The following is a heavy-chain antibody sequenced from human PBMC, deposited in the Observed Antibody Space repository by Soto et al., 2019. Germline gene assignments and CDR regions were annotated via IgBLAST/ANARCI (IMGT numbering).Heavy chain of an antibody. CDR3: ARDAWGYEVVAATPIDY. Sequence: QVQLVQSGAEVKKPGASVKVSCKASGYTFTSYGISWVRQAPGQGLEWMGWISAYNGNTNYAQKLQGRVTMTTDTSTSTGYMELRSLRSDETAVYYCARDAWGYEVVAATPIDYWGQGTLVTVSS. D-gene: IGHD2-15*01. CDR2: ISAYNGNT. V-gene: IGHV1-18*01. CDR1: GYTFTSYG. J-gene: IGHJ4*02.